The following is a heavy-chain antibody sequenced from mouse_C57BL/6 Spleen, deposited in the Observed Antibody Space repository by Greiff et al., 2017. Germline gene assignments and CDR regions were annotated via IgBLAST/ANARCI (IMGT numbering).Heavy chain of an antibody. D-gene: IGHD1-1*01. CDR1: GFTFSDYY. V-gene: IGHV5-16*01. Sequence: EVHLVESEGGLVQPGSSMKLSCTASGFTFSDYYMAWVRQVPEKGLEWVANINYDGSSTYYLDSLKSRFIISRDNAKNILYLQMSSLKSEDTATYYCARDTRYCGSLYWYFDVWGTGTTVTVSS. CDR2: INYDGSST. CDR3: ARDTRYCGSLYWYFDV. J-gene: IGHJ1*03.